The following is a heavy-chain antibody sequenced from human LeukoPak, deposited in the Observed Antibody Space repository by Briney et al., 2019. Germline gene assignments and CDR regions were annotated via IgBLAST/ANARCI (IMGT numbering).Heavy chain of an antibody. CDR2: IFNTGST. CDR3: ARQSRYYYMDV. V-gene: IGHV4-59*08. CDR1: GVSISNYY. J-gene: IGHJ6*03. Sequence: PSETVSLTCKLSGVSISNYYWTWIRQPPGKALEWIGYIFNTGSTNYNPSLKSRATISLDTSQNQVSLELKSVTAADTAVYYCARQSRYYYMDVWGRGTTVTVSS.